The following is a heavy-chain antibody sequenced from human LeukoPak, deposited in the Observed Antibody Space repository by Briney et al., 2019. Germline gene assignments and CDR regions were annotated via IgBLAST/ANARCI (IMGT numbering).Heavy chain of an antibody. CDR3: AKNCPVAESSWYLNGCDY. D-gene: IGHD6-13*01. CDR2: ISYDGSNK. CDR1: GFTFSSYG. J-gene: IGHJ4*02. V-gene: IGHV3-30*18. Sequence: QPGRSLRLSCAASGFTFSSYGMHWVRQAPGKGLEWVAVISYDGSNKYYADSVKGRFTIPRDNSKNTLYLQMNSLRAEDTAVYYCAKNCPVAESSWYLNGCDYWGQGTLVTVSS.